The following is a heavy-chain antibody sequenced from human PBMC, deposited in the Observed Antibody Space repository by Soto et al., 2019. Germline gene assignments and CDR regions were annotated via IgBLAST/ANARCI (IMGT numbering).Heavy chain of an antibody. CDR2: IYTSGST. J-gene: IGHJ4*02. CDR3: ARDDERGSGSYFYY. Sequence: SETLSLTCTVSGGSISSYYWSWIRQPAGKGLEWIGRIYTSGSTNYNPSLKSRVTMSVDTSKNQFSLKLSSVTAADTAVYYCARDDERGSGSYFYYWGQGTLVTVSS. CDR1: GGSISSYY. D-gene: IGHD3-10*01. V-gene: IGHV4-4*07.